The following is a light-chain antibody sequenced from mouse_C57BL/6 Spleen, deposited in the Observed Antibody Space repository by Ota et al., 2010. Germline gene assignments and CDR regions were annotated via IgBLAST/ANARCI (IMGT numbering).Light chain of an antibody. Sequence: DIQMTQTTSSLSASLGDRVTISCSASQGISNYLNWYQQKPDGTVKTPDLLHNQVYTQESHQGSVAVGLGQIILSPISNLEPEDIANLPNCQQYSKLPLTFGAGTKLELK. V-gene: IGKV10-94*01. CDR1: QGISNY. CDR2: HN. CDR3: QQYSKLPLT. J-gene: IGKJ5*01.